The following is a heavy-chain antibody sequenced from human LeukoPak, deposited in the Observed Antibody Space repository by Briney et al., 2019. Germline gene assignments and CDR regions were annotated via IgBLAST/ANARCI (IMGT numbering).Heavy chain of an antibody. CDR2: IIPIFGIA. Sequence: SVKVSCKASGGTFSSYAISWVRQAPGQGLEWMGRIIPIFGIANYAQKFQGRVTITADKSTSTAYMDLSSLRSEDTAVYYCASGLPGGARHFDYWGQGTLVTVSS. J-gene: IGHJ4*02. D-gene: IGHD3-16*01. CDR1: GGTFSSYA. CDR3: ASGLPGGARHFDY. V-gene: IGHV1-69*04.